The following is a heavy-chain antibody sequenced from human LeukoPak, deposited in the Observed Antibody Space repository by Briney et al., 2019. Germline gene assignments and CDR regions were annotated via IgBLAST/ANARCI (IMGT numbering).Heavy chain of an antibody. CDR1: GGAFSSYA. Sequence: SVKVSCKASGGAFSSYAISWVRQAPGQGLEWMGGIIPIFGTANYAQKFQGRVTITTDESTSTAYMELSSLRSEDTAVYYCARGSSGSYYFDYWGQGTLVTVSS. V-gene: IGHV1-69*05. CDR3: ARGSSGSYYFDY. CDR2: IIPIFGTA. D-gene: IGHD1-26*01. J-gene: IGHJ4*02.